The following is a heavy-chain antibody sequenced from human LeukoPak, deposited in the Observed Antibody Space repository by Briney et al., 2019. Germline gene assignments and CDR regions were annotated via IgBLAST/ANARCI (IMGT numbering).Heavy chain of an antibody. Sequence: GGSLRLSCAASGFTLSSYSMNWVRQAPGKGLEWVSYISSSSSYIYYADSVKGRFTISRDNAKNSLYLQMNSLRAEDTAVYYCARAQLWRDAFDIWGQGTMVTVSS. CDR2: ISSSSSYI. CDR1: GFTLSSYS. J-gene: IGHJ3*02. D-gene: IGHD5-18*01. CDR3: ARAQLWRDAFDI. V-gene: IGHV3-21*05.